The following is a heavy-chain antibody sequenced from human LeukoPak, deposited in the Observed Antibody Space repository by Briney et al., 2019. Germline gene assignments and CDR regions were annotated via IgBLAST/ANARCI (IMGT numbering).Heavy chain of an antibody. D-gene: IGHD3-22*01. J-gene: IGHJ4*02. CDR2: IYPGDSDT. CDR1: GYSFTSYW. V-gene: IGHV5-51*01. CDR3: ARCSYDSSGYYLGVLDY. Sequence: GESLKISCNGSGYSFTSYWIGWVRQLPGKGLEGMVIIYPGDSDTRYSPSFQGQVTISADKSISTAYLQWSSLKASDTAMYYCARCSYDSSGYYLGVLDYWGQGTLVTVSS.